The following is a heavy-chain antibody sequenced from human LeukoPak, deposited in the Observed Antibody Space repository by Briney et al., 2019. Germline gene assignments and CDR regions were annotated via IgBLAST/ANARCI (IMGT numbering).Heavy chain of an antibody. D-gene: IGHD2-15*01. CDR2: ISGSGGTT. CDR3: AKEIYVQLGYCSDY. J-gene: IGHJ4*02. V-gene: IGHV3-23*01. CDR1: GFTFSSYA. Sequence: GGSLRLSCAASGFTFSSYAMSWVRQAPGKGLEWVSGISGSGGTTYYADSVKGRFTISRDNSKNTLSLQMNSLRAEDTAVYYCAKEIYVQLGYCSDYWGQGTLVTVSS.